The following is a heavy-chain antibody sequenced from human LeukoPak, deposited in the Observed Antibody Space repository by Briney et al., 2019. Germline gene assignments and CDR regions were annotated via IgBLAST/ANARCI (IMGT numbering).Heavy chain of an antibody. D-gene: IGHD1-26*01. CDR2: INPSGGST. CDR3: ARDLRELPRAYAFDI. Sequence: ASVKVSCKASGYTFASYYMHWVRQAPGQGLEWMGIINPSGGSTSYAQKFQGRVTMTRDTSTSTVYMELSSLRSEDTAVYYCARDLRELPRAYAFDIWGQGTMVTVSS. J-gene: IGHJ3*02. CDR1: GYTFASYY. V-gene: IGHV1-46*03.